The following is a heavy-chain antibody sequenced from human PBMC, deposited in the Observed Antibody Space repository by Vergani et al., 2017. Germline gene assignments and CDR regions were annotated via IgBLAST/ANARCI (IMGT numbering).Heavy chain of an antibody. CDR1: GFTFSGSA. J-gene: IGHJ4*02. CDR2: IRSKANSYAT. D-gene: IGHD6-19*01. CDR3: AKGGSIAVAEVSFDY. Sequence: EVQLVESGGGLVQPGGSLKLSCAASGFTFSGSAMHWVRQASGKGLEWVGRIRSKANSYATAYAASVKGRFTISRDDSKNTAYLQMNSLRAEDTALYYCAKGGSIAVAEVSFDYWGQGTLVTVSS. V-gene: IGHV3-73*01.